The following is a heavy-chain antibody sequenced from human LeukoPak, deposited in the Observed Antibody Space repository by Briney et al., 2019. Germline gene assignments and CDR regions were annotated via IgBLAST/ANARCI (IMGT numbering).Heavy chain of an antibody. CDR2: INQEGSEQ. V-gene: IGHV3-7*01. CDR1: GFTFNTFW. D-gene: IGHD3-3*01. CDR3: ARDFLLFGVVVPNDF. J-gene: IGHJ4*02. Sequence: GGSLRLPCAASGFTFNTFWMSWVRQAPGKGLEWVANINQEGSEQYYVDSVKGRFTISRDNAKNTLSLQMHSLRVEDTAIYYCARDFLLFGVVVPNDFWGQGAMVAVSS.